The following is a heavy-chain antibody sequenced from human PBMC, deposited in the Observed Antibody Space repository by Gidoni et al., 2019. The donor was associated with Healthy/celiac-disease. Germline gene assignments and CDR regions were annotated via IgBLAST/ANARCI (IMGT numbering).Heavy chain of an antibody. D-gene: IGHD3-22*01. Sequence: VRQAPGQGLEWMGGIIPIFGTANYAQKFQGRVTITADESTSTAYMELSSLRSEDTAVYYCANRPYYYDSSGYYPFDYWGQGTLVTVSS. V-gene: IGHV1-69*01. CDR2: IIPIFGTA. CDR3: ANRPYYYDSSGYYPFDY. J-gene: IGHJ4*02.